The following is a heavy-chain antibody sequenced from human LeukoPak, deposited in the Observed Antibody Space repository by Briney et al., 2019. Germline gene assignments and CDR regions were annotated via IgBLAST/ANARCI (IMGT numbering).Heavy chain of an antibody. V-gene: IGHV3-30-3*01. D-gene: IGHD5-24*01. J-gene: IGHJ4*02. CDR3: ARGRDGYNWIDY. CDR2: ISYDGSNK. Sequence: GGSLRLSCAASGFTFSSYAMQWVRQAPGKGLEWVAVISYDGSNKYYGDSVKGRCTISRDNSKNTLYLQMNSLRAEDTAVYYCARGRDGYNWIDYWGQGTLVTVSS. CDR1: GFTFSSYA.